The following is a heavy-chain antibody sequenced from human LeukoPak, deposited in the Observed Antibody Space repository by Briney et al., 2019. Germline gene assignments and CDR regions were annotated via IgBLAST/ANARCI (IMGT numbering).Heavy chain of an antibody. V-gene: IGHV1-8*01. J-gene: IGHJ4*02. Sequence: ASVKVSCKASGYTFTSYDISWVRQATGQGLEWMGWMNPNSGNTGYAQKFQGRVTMTRNTSISTAYMELSSLRSEDTAVYYCARVPDDYDFWSEYYFDYWGQGTLVTVSS. CDR2: MNPNSGNT. CDR1: GYTFTSYD. CDR3: ARVPDDYDFWSEYYFDY. D-gene: IGHD3-3*01.